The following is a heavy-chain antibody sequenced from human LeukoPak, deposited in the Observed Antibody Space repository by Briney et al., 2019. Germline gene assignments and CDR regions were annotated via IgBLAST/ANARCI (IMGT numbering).Heavy chain of an antibody. CDR3: AKRGEQNYFDY. CDR2: IINSGGKT. J-gene: IGHJ4*02. V-gene: IGHV3-23*01. D-gene: IGHD1/OR15-1a*01. CDR1: GFTFSSYA. Sequence: GGSLRLSCAASGFTFSSYAMSWVRQAPGKGLEWVSTIINSGGKTFYADSVKGRFTISGDNSKSTLYLQMNSLRAEDTAVYYCAKRGEQNYFDYWGQGTLVTVSS.